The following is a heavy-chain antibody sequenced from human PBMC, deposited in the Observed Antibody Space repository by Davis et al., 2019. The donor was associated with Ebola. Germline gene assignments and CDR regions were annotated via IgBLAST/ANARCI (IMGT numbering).Heavy chain of an antibody. V-gene: IGHV3-9*01. CDR1: GFTFDDYA. J-gene: IGHJ4*02. CDR2: ISWNSGSI. CDR3: ARLVVVHVDYFDY. D-gene: IGHD2-2*01. Sequence: SLKISCAASGFTFDDYAMHWVRQAPGKGLEWVSGISWNSGSIGYADSVKGRFTISRDNAKNSLYLQMNSLRAEDTAVYYCARLVVVHVDYFDYWGQGTLVTVSS.